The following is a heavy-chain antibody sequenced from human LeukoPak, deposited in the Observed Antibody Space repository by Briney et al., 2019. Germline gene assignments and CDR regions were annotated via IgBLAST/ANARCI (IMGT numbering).Heavy chain of an antibody. CDR1: GGSVSSGSYY. V-gene: IGHV4-39*07. J-gene: IGHJ3*02. CDR3: ARVPSYRMQYYYDSSGFAFDI. D-gene: IGHD3-22*01. Sequence: PSETLSLTCTVSGGSVSSGSYYWSWIRQPPGKGLEWIGEINHSGSTSYNPSLKSRVTISVDTSKNQFSLKLSSVTAADTAVYYCARVPSYRMQYYYDSSGFAFDIWGQGTMVTVSS. CDR2: INHSGST.